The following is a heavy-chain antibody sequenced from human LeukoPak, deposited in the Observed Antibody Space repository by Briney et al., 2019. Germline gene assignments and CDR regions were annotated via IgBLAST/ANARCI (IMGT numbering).Heavy chain of an antibody. J-gene: IGHJ4*02. V-gene: IGHV4-4*07. CDR3: ARGGKAAVVTM. Sequence: SETLSLTCTVSGGSINSYYWSWIRQPAGKGLEWIGRVYSSGNTNYNPSLKSRVSMSVDTSKNQFSLKLTSVTAADTAVYYCARGGKAAVVTMWGQGILVTVSS. CDR2: VYSSGNT. D-gene: IGHD4-23*01. CDR1: GGSINSYY.